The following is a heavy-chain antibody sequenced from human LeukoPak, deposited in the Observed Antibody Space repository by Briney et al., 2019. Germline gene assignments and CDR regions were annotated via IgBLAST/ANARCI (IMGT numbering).Heavy chain of an antibody. V-gene: IGHV3-23*01. CDR2: ISGSGGST. D-gene: IGHD3-22*01. CDR3: AKDRPYHYYDSSGSFDY. J-gene: IGHJ4*02. Sequence: GGSLRLSCAASGFTFSSYAMSWVRQAPGKGLEWVSAISGSGGSTYYADSVKGRFTISRDNYKNTLYLQMNSLRAEDTAVYYCAKDRPYHYYDSSGSFDYWGQGTLVTVSS. CDR1: GFTFSSYA.